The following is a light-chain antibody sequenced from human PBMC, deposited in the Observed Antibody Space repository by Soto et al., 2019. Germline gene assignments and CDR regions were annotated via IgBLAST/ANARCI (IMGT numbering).Light chain of an antibody. CDR3: QQYGSSPRIT. J-gene: IGKJ5*01. CDR1: QRVSSSY. CDR2: GAS. V-gene: IGKV3-20*01. Sequence: EIVLTQSPGTLSLSQGERATLSCRASQRVSSSYLAWYQQKPGQAPRLLIYGASSRATGIPDRFSGSGSGTDFTLTISRLEPEDFAVYYCQQYGSSPRITFGQGTRLEIK.